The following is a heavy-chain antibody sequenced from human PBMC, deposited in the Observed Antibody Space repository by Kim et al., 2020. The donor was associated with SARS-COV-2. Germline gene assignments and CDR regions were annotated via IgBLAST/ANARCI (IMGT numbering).Heavy chain of an antibody. CDR3: ARGNILTGYAHLYYYYGMDV. CDR1: GFTFSSYG. J-gene: IGHJ6*02. Sequence: GGSLRLSCAASGFTFSSYGMHWFRQAPGKGLEWVAVIWYDGSNKYYADSVKGRFTISRDNSKNTLYLQMNSLRAEDTAVYYCARGNILTGYAHLYYYYGMDVWGQGTTVTVSS. V-gene: IGHV3-33*01. D-gene: IGHD3-9*01. CDR2: IWYDGSNK.